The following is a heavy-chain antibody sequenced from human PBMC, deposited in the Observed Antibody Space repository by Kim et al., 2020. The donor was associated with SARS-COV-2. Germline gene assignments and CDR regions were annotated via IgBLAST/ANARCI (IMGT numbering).Heavy chain of an antibody. D-gene: IGHD4-17*01. V-gene: IGHV4-30-4*01. CDR3: ARALGSTTVVTPIDY. CDR2: IYYSGST. CDR1: GGSISSGDYY. Sequence: SETLSLTCTVSGGSISSGDYYWSWIRQPPGKGLEWIGYIYYSGSTYYNPSLKSRVTISVDTSKNQFSLKLSSVTAADTAVYYCARALGSTTVVTPIDYWGQGTLVTVSS. J-gene: IGHJ4*02.